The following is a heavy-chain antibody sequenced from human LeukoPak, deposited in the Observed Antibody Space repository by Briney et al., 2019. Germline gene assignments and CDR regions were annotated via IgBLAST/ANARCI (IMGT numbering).Heavy chain of an antibody. CDR2: IYYSGST. V-gene: IGHV4-39*07. CDR3: ASRIVVVVAYDASDI. J-gene: IGHJ3*02. CDR1: GGSISSGRYY. Sequence: SETLSLTCSVSGGSISSGRYYWGWIRQPPGKGLEWIGSIYYSGSTYYNPSLKSRVTISVDTPKNQFSLKLSSVTAADTAVYYCASRIVVVVAYDASDIWGQGTMVTVSS. D-gene: IGHD2-15*01.